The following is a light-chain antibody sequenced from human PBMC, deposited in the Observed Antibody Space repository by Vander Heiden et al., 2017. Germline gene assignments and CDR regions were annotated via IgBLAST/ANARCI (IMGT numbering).Light chain of an antibody. CDR2: EDY. CDR1: QLGNKY. Sequence: YELTPPPSVSVSPRQTASIPCSGDQLGNKYVCWSQQRAGQSPVMIICEDYKRPAGFPELFSASTAGNTATLTISGTQAMDEADYCCQGWDSSSDYVFGSGTKVTVL. V-gene: IGLV3-1*01. J-gene: IGLJ1*01. CDR3: QGWDSSSDYV.